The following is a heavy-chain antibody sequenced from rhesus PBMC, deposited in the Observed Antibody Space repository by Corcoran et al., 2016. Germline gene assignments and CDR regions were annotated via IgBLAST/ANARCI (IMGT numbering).Heavy chain of an antibody. CDR2: ISPYNGNK. CDR3: TRDKSGGFDY. J-gene: IGHJ4*01. V-gene: IGHV1-180*01. CDR1: GYSFTTHY. Sequence: QVQLVQSGGEIKQPGASVNLSCKASGYSFTTHYIHWVRQAPGQGLEWIGQISPYNGNKHYAQTFQGRVTITTDTSTSTAYMALSSLRSEDTAVYYCTRDKSGGFDYWGQGVLVTVSS.